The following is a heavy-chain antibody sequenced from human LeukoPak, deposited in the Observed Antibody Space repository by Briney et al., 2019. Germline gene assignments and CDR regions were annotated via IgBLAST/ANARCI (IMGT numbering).Heavy chain of an antibody. Sequence: GGSLRLSCAASGFTFSSYEMNWVRQAPGKGLEWVSYISRSGSTRYYADSVKGRFTVSRDNSKNTLYLQMNSLRADDTAVYYCAKSGYNRFDYWGQGTLVTVSS. J-gene: IGHJ4*02. CDR1: GFTFSSYE. V-gene: IGHV3-48*03. CDR2: ISRSGSTR. D-gene: IGHD5-24*01. CDR3: AKSGYNRFDY.